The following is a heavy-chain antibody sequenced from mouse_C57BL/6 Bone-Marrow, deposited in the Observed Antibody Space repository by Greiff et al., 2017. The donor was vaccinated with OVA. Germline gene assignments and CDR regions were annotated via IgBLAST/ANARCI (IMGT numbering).Heavy chain of an antibody. CDR2: ISYDGSN. CDR1: GYSITSGYY. CDR3: ARDGGLKDFDV. Sequence: EVQLQESGPGLVKPSQSLSLTCSVTGYSITSGYYWNWIRQFPGNKLEWMGYISYDGSNNYNPALKNRISITRDTSKNQFFLKLNSVTTEDTATYYCARDGGLKDFDVWGTGTTVTVSS. J-gene: IGHJ1*03. V-gene: IGHV3-6*01. D-gene: IGHD1-3*01.